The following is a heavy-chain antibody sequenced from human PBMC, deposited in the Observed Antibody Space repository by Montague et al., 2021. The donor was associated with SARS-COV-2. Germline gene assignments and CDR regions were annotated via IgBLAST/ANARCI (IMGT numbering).Heavy chain of an antibody. Sequence: PALVKPTQTLTLTCTFSGFSRNTSGLCVSWIRQPPGKALEWLSRSDWDDDKYYSTSLKTRLTISKDTSKNQVVLTMTNMDPVHTATYYCARTYAPSAVAVDYWGKGTLVTVTS. CDR3: ARTYAPSAVAVDY. D-gene: IGHD6-19*01. V-gene: IGHV2-70*11. CDR1: GFSRNTSGLC. CDR2: SDWDDDK. J-gene: IGHJ4*02.